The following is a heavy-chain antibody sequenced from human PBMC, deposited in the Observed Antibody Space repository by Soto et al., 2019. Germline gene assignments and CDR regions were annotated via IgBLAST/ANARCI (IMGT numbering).Heavy chain of an antibody. CDR3: ARGTALYDFWSGYYGGLFDY. Sequence: PSETLSLTCAVYGGSFSGYYWSWIRQPPGKWLEWIGEINHSGSTNYNPSLKSRVIISVDTSKNQFSLKLSSVTAADTAVYYCARGTALYDFWSGYYGGLFDYWGQGXLVTVYS. V-gene: IGHV4-34*01. D-gene: IGHD3-3*01. CDR2: INHSGST. J-gene: IGHJ4*02. CDR1: GGSFSGYY.